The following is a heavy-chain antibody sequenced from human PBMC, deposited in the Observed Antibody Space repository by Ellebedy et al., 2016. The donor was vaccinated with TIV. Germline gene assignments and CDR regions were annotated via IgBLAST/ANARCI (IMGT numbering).Heavy chain of an antibody. CDR1: GFTFSDYY. V-gene: IGHV3-74*01. CDR2: INSDGSST. J-gene: IGHJ3*02. Sequence: GESLKISCVASGFTFSDYYMTWIRQAPGKGLVWVSRINSDGSSTSYADSVKGRFTISRDNAKNTLYLQMNSLRAEDTAVYYCARSGSYYDSSRGDAFDIWGQGTMVTVSS. CDR3: ARSGSYYDSSRGDAFDI. D-gene: IGHD3-22*01.